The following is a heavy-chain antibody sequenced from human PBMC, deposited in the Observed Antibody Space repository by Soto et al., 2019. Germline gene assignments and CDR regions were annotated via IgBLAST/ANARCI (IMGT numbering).Heavy chain of an antibody. J-gene: IGHJ4*02. V-gene: IGHV4-59*01. Sequence: SETLSLTCTVSGGSISRYYWSWIRQPPGKGLDWIGYIYYSGSTNYNPSLKSRVTISVDTSKNQFSLKLSSVTAADTAVYYCARGPYYDILTGYYGEYYFDYWGQGTLVTVSS. D-gene: IGHD3-9*01. CDR1: GGSISRYY. CDR2: IYYSGST. CDR3: ARGPYYDILTGYYGEYYFDY.